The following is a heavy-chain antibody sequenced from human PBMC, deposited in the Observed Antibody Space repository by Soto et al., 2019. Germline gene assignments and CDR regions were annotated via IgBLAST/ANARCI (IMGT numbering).Heavy chain of an antibody. CDR1: GYSFSSCA. V-gene: IGHV1-3*04. Sequence: QVQVVQSGAEVKKPGASVRLSCKTSGYSFSSCAIHWVRLAPGQRFEWMGWINTDSGNTKYSQKFQGRVTITRDTAASTAYMELTSLASEDTATYYCVWDRAVDWYLDLWGRGTLVTVSS. D-gene: IGHD6-19*01. J-gene: IGHJ2*01. CDR3: VWDRAVDWYLDL. CDR2: INTDSGNT.